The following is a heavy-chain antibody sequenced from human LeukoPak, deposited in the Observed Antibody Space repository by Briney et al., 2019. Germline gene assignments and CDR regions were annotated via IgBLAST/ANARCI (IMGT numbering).Heavy chain of an antibody. CDR3: ARVRDQLLLFGSFDY. CDR1: GGTFSSYA. Sequence: SVKVSCKASGGTFSSYAIGWVRQAPGQGLEWMGGIIPIFGTANYAQKFQGRVTITADESTSTAYMELSSLRSEDTAVYYCARVRDQLLLFGSFDYWGQGTLVTVSS. D-gene: IGHD2-2*01. CDR2: IIPIFGTA. V-gene: IGHV1-69*01. J-gene: IGHJ4*02.